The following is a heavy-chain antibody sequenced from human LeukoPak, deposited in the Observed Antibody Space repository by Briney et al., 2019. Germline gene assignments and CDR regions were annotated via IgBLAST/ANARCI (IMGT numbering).Heavy chain of an antibody. CDR3: ARYFGSSGRTPGGIDI. J-gene: IGHJ3*02. CDR2: FHRGDTT. D-gene: IGHD3-22*01. Sequence: GGSLRLSCAASGFTFDSYAMNWVRQAPGKGLEWVSIFHRGDTTYYTDSVKGRFTISRDNSKNTLYLQMNSLRAEDTAVYYCARYFGSSGRTPGGIDIWGQGTMVTVSS. CDR1: GFTFDSYA. V-gene: IGHV3-53*01.